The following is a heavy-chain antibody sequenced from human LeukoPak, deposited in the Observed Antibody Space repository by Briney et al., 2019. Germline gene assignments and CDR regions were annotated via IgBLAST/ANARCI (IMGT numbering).Heavy chain of an antibody. D-gene: IGHD4-23*01. CDR3: AKAGGATVINWFDP. J-gene: IGHJ5*02. CDR1: GFTVSSNQ. V-gene: IGHV3-23*01. Sequence: GGSLRLSCATSGFTVSSNQMSWVRQAPGKGLEWVSVISGSGGSTSYADSVKGRFTISRDNSKNTLYLQMNSLRAEDTAVYYCAKAGGATVINWFDPWGQGTLVTVSS. CDR2: ISGSGGST.